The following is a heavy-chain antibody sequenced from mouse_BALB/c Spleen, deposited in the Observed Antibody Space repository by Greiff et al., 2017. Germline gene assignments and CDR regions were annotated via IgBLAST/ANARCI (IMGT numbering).Heavy chain of an antibody. Sequence: EVKLMESGPGLVKPSQSLSLTCSVTGYSITSGYYWNWIRQFPGNKLEWMGYISYDGSNNYNPSLKNRISITRDTSKNQFFLKLNSVTTEDTATYYCARDYGYDDYAMDYWGQGTSVTVSS. CDR2: ISYDGSN. CDR1: GYSITSGYY. J-gene: IGHJ4*01. D-gene: IGHD2-2*01. V-gene: IGHV3-6*02. CDR3: ARDYGYDDYAMDY.